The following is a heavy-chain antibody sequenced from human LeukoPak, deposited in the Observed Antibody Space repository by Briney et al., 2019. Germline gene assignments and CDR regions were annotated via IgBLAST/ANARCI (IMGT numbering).Heavy chain of an antibody. CDR1: GFTFSNAW. Sequence: GGSRRLSCAASGFTFSNAWMSWVGQAPGKGLEWVGRIKSKTDGGTTDYAAPVKGRFTISRDDSKNTLYLQMNSLKTEDTAVYYCTTVFRKPGDYDVGFDYWGQGTLVTVSS. J-gene: IGHJ4*02. CDR2: IKSKTDGGTT. V-gene: IGHV3-15*01. CDR3: TTVFRKPGDYDVGFDY. D-gene: IGHD4-17*01.